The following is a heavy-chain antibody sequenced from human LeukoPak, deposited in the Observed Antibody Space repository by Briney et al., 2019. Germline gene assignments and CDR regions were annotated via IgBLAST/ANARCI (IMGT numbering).Heavy chain of an antibody. Sequence: ASVKVSCKASGYTFTSYYMHWVRQAPGQGLEWMGIINPSGGSTRYAQKFQGRVTMTRDTSTSTVYMELSSLRSEDRAVYYCTRESPSSCWFDPWGQGTLVTVSS. CDR2: INPSGGST. J-gene: IGHJ5*02. V-gene: IGHV1-46*01. CDR1: GYTFTSYY. CDR3: TRESPSSCWFDP. D-gene: IGHD6-19*01.